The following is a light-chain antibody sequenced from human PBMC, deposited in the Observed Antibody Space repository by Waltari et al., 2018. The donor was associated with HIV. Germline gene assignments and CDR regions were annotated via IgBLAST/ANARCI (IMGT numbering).Light chain of an antibody. CDR3: SSYTSSSTFYVV. CDR1: SSDLGGHNY. V-gene: IGLV2-14*01. CDR2: DVS. Sequence: QSALTQPASVSGSPGQSITIPCTGTSSDLGGHNYVSWSQQHPGKTPKLMIYDVSNRPSGVSNRFSGSKSGNTASLTISGLQAEDEADYYCSSYTSSSTFYVVFGGGTKLTVL. J-gene: IGLJ2*01.